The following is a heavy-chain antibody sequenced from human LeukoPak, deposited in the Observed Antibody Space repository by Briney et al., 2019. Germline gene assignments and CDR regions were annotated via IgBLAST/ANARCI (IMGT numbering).Heavy chain of an antibody. CDR2: INSDGSST. V-gene: IGHV3-74*01. D-gene: IGHD6-13*01. Sequence: PGGSLRLSCAASGFTFSSYWMHWVRQAPGKGLVWVSRINSDGSSTSYADSVKGRFTISRDNAKNTLYLQMNSLRAEDTAVYYCARAQDYLFGAAAGDPLDYWGQGTLVTVSS. CDR1: GFTFSSYW. J-gene: IGHJ4*02. CDR3: ARAQDYLFGAAAGDPLDY.